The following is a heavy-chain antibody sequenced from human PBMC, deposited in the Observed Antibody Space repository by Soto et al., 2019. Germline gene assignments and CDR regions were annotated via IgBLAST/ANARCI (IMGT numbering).Heavy chain of an antibody. CDR2: INHSGST. CDR1: GGSFSGYY. D-gene: IGHD6-13*01. J-gene: IGHJ6*02. V-gene: IGHV4-34*01. CDR3: ARVPYSSSWQYYYGMDV. Sequence: PSETLSLTCAVYGGSFSGYYWSWIRQPPGKGLEWIGEINHSGSTNYNPSLKSRVTISVDTSKNQFSLKLSSVTAADTAVYYCARVPYSSSWQYYYGMDVWGQGTTVTVSS.